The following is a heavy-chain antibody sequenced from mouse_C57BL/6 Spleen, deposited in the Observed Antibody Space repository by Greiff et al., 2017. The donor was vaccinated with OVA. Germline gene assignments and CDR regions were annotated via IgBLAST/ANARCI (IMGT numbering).Heavy chain of an antibody. CDR1: GFTFSSYT. D-gene: IGHD2-2*01. CDR2: ISGGGGNT. CDR3: ARQGYGYDGDYYAMDY. Sequence: EVKLVESGGGLVKPGGSLKLSCAASGFTFSSYTMSWVRQTPEKRPEWVATISGGGGNTYYPDSVKGRFTISRDNAKNTLYLQMSSLRSEDTALYYCARQGYGYDGDYYAMDYWGQGTSVTVSS. J-gene: IGHJ4*01. V-gene: IGHV5-9*01.